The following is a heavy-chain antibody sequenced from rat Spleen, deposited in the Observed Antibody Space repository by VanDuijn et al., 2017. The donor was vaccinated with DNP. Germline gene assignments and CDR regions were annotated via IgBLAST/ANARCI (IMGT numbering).Heavy chain of an antibody. V-gene: IGHV1-43*01. Sequence: QVQLQQSGAELAKPGSSVKISCKASGYTFTTYYIGWIKQTTGQGLEYIGYIYTGSGGTNYNEKFKGKATLTVDKSSSTAFMQLSSLTPDDSAVYYWARRRLPYWYFDFWGPGTMVTVSS. D-gene: IGHD1-4*01. J-gene: IGHJ1*01. CDR2: IYTGSGGT. CDR1: GYTFTTYY. CDR3: ARRRLPYWYFDF.